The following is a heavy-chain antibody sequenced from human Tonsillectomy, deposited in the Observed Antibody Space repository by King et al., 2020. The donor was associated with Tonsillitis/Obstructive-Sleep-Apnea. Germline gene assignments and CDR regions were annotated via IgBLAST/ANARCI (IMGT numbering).Heavy chain of an antibody. Sequence: DVQLVESGGGLVQPGRSLRLSCTASGFTFGDYAMSWVRQAPGKGLEWVSLIRSKTYGGTTEYAASVKGRFTISRDDSKSIAYLQMNSLKTEDTAVYYCSKMRLGLVDDWFDPWGQGTLVTVSS. CDR3: SKMRLGLVDDWFDP. CDR2: IRSKTYGGTT. J-gene: IGHJ5*02. V-gene: IGHV3-49*04. CDR1: GFTFGDYA. D-gene: IGHD3/OR15-3a*01.